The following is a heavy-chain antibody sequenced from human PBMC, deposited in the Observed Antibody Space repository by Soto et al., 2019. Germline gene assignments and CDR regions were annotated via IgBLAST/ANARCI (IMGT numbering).Heavy chain of an antibody. CDR2: IYHSGST. J-gene: IGHJ4*02. CDR3: ARAGGLGAVAADY. D-gene: IGHD6-19*01. Sequence: QLQLQESGSGLVKPSQTLSLTCAVSGGSISSGGYSWSWIRQPPGKGLEWIGYIYHSGSTYYNPSHHSRVTISVDRSKNQFSLKLSSVTAADTAVYYCARAGGLGAVAADYWGQGTLVTVSS. V-gene: IGHV4-30-2*01. CDR1: GGSISSGGYS.